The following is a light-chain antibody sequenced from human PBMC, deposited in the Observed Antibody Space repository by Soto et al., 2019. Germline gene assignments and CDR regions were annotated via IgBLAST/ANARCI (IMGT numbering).Light chain of an antibody. CDR3: QQYASSPLT. CDR2: GAS. Sequence: EIVLTQSPGTLSLSPGERATLSCRASQSVSSSYLAWYQQKPGQAPRLLIYGASSRATGIPDRFSGSGSGTDFPLTISRLEPEDFAVYYCQQYASSPLTFGPGTKVDIK. CDR1: QSVSSSY. V-gene: IGKV3-20*01. J-gene: IGKJ3*01.